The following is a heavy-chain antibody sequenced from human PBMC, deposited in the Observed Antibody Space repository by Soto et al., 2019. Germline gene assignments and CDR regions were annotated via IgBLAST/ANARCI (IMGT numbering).Heavy chain of an antibody. CDR1: GGSINNNYYY. D-gene: IGHD4-4*01. Sequence: SETLSLTCSVSGGSINNNYYYWGWVRQPPGKGLEWIGSVSFTGTTYYSPSLKSRVTTSIDTSRNQFSLKLSSVTAADTAVYYCATNTVTTPGPFDPWGQGTLVTV. CDR2: VSFTGTT. J-gene: IGHJ5*02. V-gene: IGHV4-39*01. CDR3: ATNTVTTPGPFDP.